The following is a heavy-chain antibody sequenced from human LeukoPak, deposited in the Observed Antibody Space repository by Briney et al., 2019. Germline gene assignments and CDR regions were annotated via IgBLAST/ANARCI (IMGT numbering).Heavy chain of an antibody. J-gene: IGHJ3*02. V-gene: IGHV3-48*03. D-gene: IGHD3-10*01. CDR2: ISRSGNTI. CDR3: ARVATMVRVPLDALDI. Sequence: PGGSLRLSCAISGFTFSGCVLTWVRQAPGKGLEWISYISRSGNTIYYADSVKGRFTTSRDNAKNSLYLQMNSLRVEDTAVYYCARVATMVRVPLDALDIWGQGTMVSVSS. CDR1: GFTFSGCV.